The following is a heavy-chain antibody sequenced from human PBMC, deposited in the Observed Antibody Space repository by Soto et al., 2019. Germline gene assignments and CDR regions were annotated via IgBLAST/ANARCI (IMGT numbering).Heavy chain of an antibody. CDR1: NGSINGYY. CDR2: IYSSDNT. CDR3: ARVAPNCGGDCYDW. V-gene: IGHV4-59*01. J-gene: IGHJ4*02. D-gene: IGHD2-21*02. Sequence: PSETLSLTCTVSNGSINGYYWSWIRQPPGKGLEWIAYIYSSDNTNYNPSLKSRVSISVDASNNQFSLKVRSVTAADTAVYYCARVAPNCGGDCYDWWGQGTLVTVSS.